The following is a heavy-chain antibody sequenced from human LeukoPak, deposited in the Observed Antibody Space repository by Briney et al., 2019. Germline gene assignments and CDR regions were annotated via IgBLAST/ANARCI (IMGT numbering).Heavy chain of an antibody. Sequence: PLASVKVSCKASGYTFTSYDINWVRQATGQGLEWMGWMNPNSGNTGYAQKFQGRVTMTRNTSISTAYMELSSLRSEDTAVYYCARDLVYGSGSPYNWFDPWGQGTLVTVSS. CDR1: GYTFTSYD. CDR2: MNPNSGNT. D-gene: IGHD3-10*01. CDR3: ARDLVYGSGSPYNWFDP. V-gene: IGHV1-8*01. J-gene: IGHJ5*02.